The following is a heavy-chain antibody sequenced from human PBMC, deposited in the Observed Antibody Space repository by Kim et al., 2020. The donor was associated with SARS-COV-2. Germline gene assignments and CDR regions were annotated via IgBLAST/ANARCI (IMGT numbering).Heavy chain of an antibody. D-gene: IGHD2-21*01. CDR1: GFTFTNYW. CDR3: VRGAAIA. J-gene: IGHJ5*02. Sequence: GGSLRLSCAASGFTFTNYWMNWVRQAPGKGLEWVANLNQDGSDKYYVDSVKGRFTISRDNAKKSLYLQMNSLRVEDTAVYYCVRGAAIAWGQGTLVTVSS. V-gene: IGHV3-7*01. CDR2: LNQDGSDK.